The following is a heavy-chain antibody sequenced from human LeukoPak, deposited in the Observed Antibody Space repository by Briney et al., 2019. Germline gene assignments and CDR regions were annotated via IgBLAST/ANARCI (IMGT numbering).Heavy chain of an antibody. CDR2: ISDIGSI. CDR1: GGSISSYY. D-gene: IGHD3-22*01. CDR3: ARQSRLRYYDSSGYYFDP. Sequence: PSETLSLTCTVSGGSISSYYWSWIRQPPGKGLEWIAYISDIGSINYNPSLKSRVTISLDTSKNQFSLKLSSVTAADTAVYYCARQSRLRYYDSSGYYFDPWGQGTLVTVSS. V-gene: IGHV4-59*08. J-gene: IGHJ5*02.